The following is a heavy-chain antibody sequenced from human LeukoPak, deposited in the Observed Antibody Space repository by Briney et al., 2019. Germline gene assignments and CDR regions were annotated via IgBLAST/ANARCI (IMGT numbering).Heavy chain of an antibody. CDR3: ARAPYSSSWYADY. Sequence: GGSLRLSCAASGFTFSSYAMGWVRQAPGKGLEWVSSISSSSSYIYYADSVKGRFTISRDNAKNSLYLQMNSLRAEDTAVYYCARAPYSSSWYADYWGQGTLVTVSS. CDR1: GFTFSSYA. J-gene: IGHJ4*02. D-gene: IGHD6-13*01. CDR2: ISSSSSYI. V-gene: IGHV3-21*01.